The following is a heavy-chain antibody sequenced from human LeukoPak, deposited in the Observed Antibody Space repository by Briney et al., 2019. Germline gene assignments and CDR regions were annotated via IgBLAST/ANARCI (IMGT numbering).Heavy chain of an antibody. V-gene: IGHV3-23*01. D-gene: IGHD5-18*01. CDR3: AKDLLRVDTAMNTLRNDY. J-gene: IGHJ4*02. CDR1: GFTFSSYA. Sequence: GGSLRLSCAASGFTFSSYAMSWVRQAPGKGLEWVSAISGSGGSTYYADSVKGRFTISRDNSKNTLYLQMNSLRAEDTAVYYCAKDLLRVDTAMNTLRNDYWGQGTLVTVSS. CDR2: ISGSGGST.